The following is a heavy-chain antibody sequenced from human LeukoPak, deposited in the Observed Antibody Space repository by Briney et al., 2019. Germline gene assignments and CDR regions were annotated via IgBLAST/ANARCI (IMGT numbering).Heavy chain of an antibody. V-gene: IGHV3-23*01. CDR2: ISGDGRYT. J-gene: IGHJ4*02. CDR3: AKNYGNSWPYYDY. CDR1: GFTFSDYP. Sequence: PGGSLRLSCATSGFTFSDYPMTWVRQGPGKGLEWASAISGDGRYTLYADAVKGRYTISRDNSKNTLFLQMSSLRTEDTAVYYCAKNYGNSWPYYDYWGQGILVTVSS. D-gene: IGHD4-11*01.